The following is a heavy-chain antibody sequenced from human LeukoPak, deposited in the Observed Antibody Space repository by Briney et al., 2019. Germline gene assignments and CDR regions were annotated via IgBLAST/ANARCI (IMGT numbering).Heavy chain of an antibody. Sequence: ASVKVSCKTSGYTFTAYYMHWVRQAPGQGLEWMGWINPNSGGTNYAQKFQGRVTMTRDTSISTAYMELSRLGSDDTAVYYCARAYSSSFYYYYYYMDVWGKGTTVTVSS. V-gene: IGHV1-2*02. CDR2: INPNSGGT. CDR1: GYTFTAYY. D-gene: IGHD6-6*01. J-gene: IGHJ6*03. CDR3: ARAYSSSFYYYYYYMDV.